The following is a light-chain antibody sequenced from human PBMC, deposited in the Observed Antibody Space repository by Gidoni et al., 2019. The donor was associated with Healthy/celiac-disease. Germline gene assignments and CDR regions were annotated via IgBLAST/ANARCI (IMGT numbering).Light chain of an antibody. V-gene: IGLV2-14*03. Sequence: QSALTQPASVSGSPGQSITISCTGTSSDVGGYNYVSWYQQHPDKAPKLIIYDVSNRPSGVSSRFSGSKSGHTASLTISGLQAEDEADYYCSSFTSSSTWVFGGGTKLTVL. CDR2: DVS. CDR3: SSFTSSSTWV. CDR1: SSDVGGYNY. J-gene: IGLJ3*02.